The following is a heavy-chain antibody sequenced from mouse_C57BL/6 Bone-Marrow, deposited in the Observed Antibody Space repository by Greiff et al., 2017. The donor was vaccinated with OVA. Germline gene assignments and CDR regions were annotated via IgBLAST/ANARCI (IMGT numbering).Heavy chain of an antibody. CDR1: GFNIKDDY. J-gene: IGHJ3*01. Sequence: VQLQQSGAELVRPGASVKLSCTASGFNIKDDYMHWVKQRPEQGLEWIGWIDPENGDTEYASKFQGKATITADTSSNTAYLQLSSLTSEDTAVYYGATGLGAFAYGGQGTLVTVSA. V-gene: IGHV14-4*01. CDR3: ATGLGAFAY. D-gene: IGHD4-1*01. CDR2: IDPENGDT.